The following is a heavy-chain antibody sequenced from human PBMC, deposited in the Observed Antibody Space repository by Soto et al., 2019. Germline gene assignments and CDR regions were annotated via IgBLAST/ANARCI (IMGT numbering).Heavy chain of an antibody. D-gene: IGHD2-15*01. Sequence: ASVKVSCKASGYTFSSQYMNWVRQAPGQGLEWMGIINPSGGSTSSAQKFQGRLTLTRDISTSTFYMELSSLRSEDTAVYYCARDGDCSGGSCSTNYWHDPWGQGTQVHVSS. J-gene: IGHJ5*02. V-gene: IGHV1-46*01. CDR3: ARDGDCSGGSCSTNYWHDP. CDR2: INPSGGST. CDR1: GYTFSSQY.